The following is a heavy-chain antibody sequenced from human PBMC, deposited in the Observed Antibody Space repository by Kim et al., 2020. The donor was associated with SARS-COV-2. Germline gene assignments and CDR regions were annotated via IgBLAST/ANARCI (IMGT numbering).Heavy chain of an antibody. CDR2: INAGNGNT. D-gene: IGHD3-10*01. V-gene: IGHV1-3*01. J-gene: IGHJ4*02. CDR1: GYTFSSHA. CDR3: ARALLVVRGATDY. Sequence: ASVKVSCKASGYTFSSHAMHWVRQAPGQRLEWMGWINAGNGNTKYSQKFQGRVTITRDTSASTAYMELSSLRSEDTAVYYCARALLVVRGATDYWGQGTLVTVSS.